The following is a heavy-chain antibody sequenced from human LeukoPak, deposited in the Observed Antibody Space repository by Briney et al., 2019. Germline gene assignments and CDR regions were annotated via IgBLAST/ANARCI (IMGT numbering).Heavy chain of an antibody. Sequence: ASVKVSCKASGFTITGAYMHWVRQAPGQGLEWMGWINPNNGETRYEQKFQGRVTMTRDTSIDTVHMGLGSLTSDDTAVYYCARVLFNSGYDSWGQGTLVTVTS. CDR3: ARVLFNSGYDS. V-gene: IGHV1-2*02. D-gene: IGHD3-9*01. CDR1: GFTITGAY. J-gene: IGHJ5*01. CDR2: INPNNGET.